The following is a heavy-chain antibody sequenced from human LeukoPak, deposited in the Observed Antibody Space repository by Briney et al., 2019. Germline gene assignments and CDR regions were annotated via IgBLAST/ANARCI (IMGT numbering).Heavy chain of an antibody. J-gene: IGHJ5*02. CDR2: IGQDGTEI. CDR1: EFTFSSYW. Sequence: PGGSLRLSCAASEFTFSSYWMSWVRQAPGKGLEWVANIGQDGTEIYYVDSVKGRFTISRDNAKNSLYLQMNSLRVEDRAVYYCARGSSNVAARNNWFDPWGQGTLVTVSS. D-gene: IGHD6-6*01. CDR3: ARGSSNVAARNNWFDP. V-gene: IGHV3-7*01.